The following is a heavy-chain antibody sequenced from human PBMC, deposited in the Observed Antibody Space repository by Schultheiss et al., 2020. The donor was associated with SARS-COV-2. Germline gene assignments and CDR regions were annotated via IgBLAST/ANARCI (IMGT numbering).Heavy chain of an antibody. D-gene: IGHD1-26*01. CDR2: IYYSGST. J-gene: IGHJ4*02. V-gene: IGHV4-61*10. CDR1: GGSISSGGYS. CDR3: ASESGSGSYDY. Sequence: SETLSLTCTVSGGSISSGGYSWSWIRQPAGKGLEWIGYIYYSGSTYYNPSLKSRVTISVDTSKNQFSLKLSSVTAADTAVYFCASESGSGSYDYWGQGTLVTVSS.